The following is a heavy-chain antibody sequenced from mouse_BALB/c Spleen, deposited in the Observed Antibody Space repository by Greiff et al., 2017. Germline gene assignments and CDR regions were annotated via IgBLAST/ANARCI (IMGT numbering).Heavy chain of an antibody. Sequence: VKVVESGPGLVQPSQSLSITCTVSGFSLTSYGVHWVRQSPGKGLEWLGVIWSGGSTDYNAAFISRLSISKDNSKSQVFFKMNSLQANDTAIYYCARNYYRYDWFAYWGQGTLVTVAA. V-gene: IGHV2-2*02. D-gene: IGHD2-14*01. CDR2: IWSGGST. CDR1: GFSLTSYG. J-gene: IGHJ3*01. CDR3: ARNYYRYDWFAY.